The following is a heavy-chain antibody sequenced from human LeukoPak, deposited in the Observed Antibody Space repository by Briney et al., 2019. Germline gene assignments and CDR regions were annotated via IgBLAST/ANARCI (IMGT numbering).Heavy chain of an antibody. CDR2: IYYSGST. J-gene: IGHJ4*02. CDR1: GGSISSYY. V-gene: IGHV4-59*01. CDR3: ARKRYTAMGYFDY. D-gene: IGHD5-18*01. Sequence: SETLSLTCTVSGGSISSYYWSWIRQPPGTGLEWIGYIYYSGSTNYNPSLKSRVTISVDTSKNQFSLKLSSVTAADTAVYYCARKRYTAMGYFDYWGQGTLVTVSS.